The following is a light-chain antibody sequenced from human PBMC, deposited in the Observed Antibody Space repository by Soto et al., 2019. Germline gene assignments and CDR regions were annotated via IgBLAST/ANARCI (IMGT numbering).Light chain of an antibody. CDR2: RAS. J-gene: IGKJ3*01. Sequence: EIVLTQSPGTLSLSPGERATLSCRSSQTVSSNYLAWYQQKPGQAPRLLIYRASNRATGIPDRFSGSGSGTDFTLTITRLEPEDFAVYYCQQYGSSPLFTFGPGTTLDIK. CDR1: QTVSSNY. V-gene: IGKV3-20*01. CDR3: QQYGSSPLFT.